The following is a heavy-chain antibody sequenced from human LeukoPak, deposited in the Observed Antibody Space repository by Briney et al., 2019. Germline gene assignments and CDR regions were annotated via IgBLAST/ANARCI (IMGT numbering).Heavy chain of an antibody. CDR2: IYYSGST. D-gene: IGHD4-17*01. CDR3: ARRSTVTPTGCFDY. J-gene: IGHJ4*02. V-gene: IGHV4-39*01. CDR1: GGSISSSSYY. Sequence: PSETLSLTCTVSGGSISSSSYYWGWIRQPPGKGLEWIGSIYYSGSTYYNPSLKSRVTISVDTSKNQFSLKLSSVTAADTAVYYCARRSTVTPTGCFDYWGQGTLVTVSS.